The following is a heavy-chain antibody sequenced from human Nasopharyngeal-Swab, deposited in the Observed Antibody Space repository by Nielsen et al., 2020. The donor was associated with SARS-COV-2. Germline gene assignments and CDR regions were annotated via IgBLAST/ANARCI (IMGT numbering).Heavy chain of an antibody. J-gene: IGHJ4*02. CDR3: ARHWHTGIAAAGGGYFDY. Sequence: SETLSLTCTVSGGSISSGDYYWSWIRQPPGKGLEWIGYIYYSGSTYYNPSLKSRVTISVDTSKNQFSLKLSSVTAADTAVYYCARHWHTGIAAAGGGYFDYWGQGTLVTVSS. V-gene: IGHV4-30-4*01. CDR2: IYYSGST. CDR1: GGSISSGDYY. D-gene: IGHD6-13*01.